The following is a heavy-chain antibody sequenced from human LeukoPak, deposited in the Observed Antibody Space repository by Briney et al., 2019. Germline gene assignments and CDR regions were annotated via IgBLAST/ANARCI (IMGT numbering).Heavy chain of an antibody. CDR2: IIPIFGTA. CDR1: GYTFTSYY. D-gene: IGHD3-22*01. Sequence: SVKVSCKASGYTFTSYYMHWVRQAPGQGLEWMGGIIPIFGTANYAQKFQGRVTITADESTSTAYMELSSLRSEDTAVYYCAKSNGYGLIDIWGQGTMVTVSS. CDR3: AKSNGYGLIDI. V-gene: IGHV1-69*13. J-gene: IGHJ3*02.